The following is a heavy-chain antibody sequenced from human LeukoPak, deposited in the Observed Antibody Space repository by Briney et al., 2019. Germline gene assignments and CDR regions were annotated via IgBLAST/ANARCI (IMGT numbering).Heavy chain of an antibody. J-gene: IGHJ6*03. Sequence: SETLSLTCTVSGGSISSYYWSWIRQPPGKGLEWIGYIYYSGSTNYNPSLKSRVTISVDTSKNQFSLTLSSVTAADTAVYYCARHSAPTMVRGVNYYYYYMDVWGKGTTVTVSS. V-gene: IGHV4-59*08. CDR1: GGSISSYY. CDR3: ARHSAPTMVRGVNYYYYYMDV. D-gene: IGHD3-10*01. CDR2: IYYSGST.